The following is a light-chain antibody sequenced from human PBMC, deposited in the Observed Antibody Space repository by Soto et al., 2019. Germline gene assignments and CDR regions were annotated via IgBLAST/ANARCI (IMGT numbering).Light chain of an antibody. Sequence: QSALTQPASVSGSPGQSITISCTGTSSDVGSYNLVSWYQQHPGKAPKLMIYEGSKRPSGVSNRFSGSKSGNTASVTISWLQAEDEADYYCCSYAGSSTYVVFGGGTKLTVL. CDR3: CSYAGSSTYVV. CDR2: EGS. J-gene: IGLJ2*01. V-gene: IGLV2-23*01. CDR1: SSDVGSYNL.